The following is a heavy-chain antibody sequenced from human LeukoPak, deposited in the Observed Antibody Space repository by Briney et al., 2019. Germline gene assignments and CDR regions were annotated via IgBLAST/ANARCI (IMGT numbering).Heavy chain of an antibody. CDR3: SWDHTGKEDI. CDR1: GSTFSNYW. V-gene: IGHV3-74*01. Sequence: GGSLRLSCAASGSTFSNYWMHWVRQAPGKGLVWVSRINPDGSRTNYADSVAGRFTISRDNAKNTLYQQMNSLRAEDTAVYYCSWDHTGKEDIWGQGTMVTVSS. CDR2: INPDGSRT. D-gene: IGHD1-26*01. J-gene: IGHJ3*02.